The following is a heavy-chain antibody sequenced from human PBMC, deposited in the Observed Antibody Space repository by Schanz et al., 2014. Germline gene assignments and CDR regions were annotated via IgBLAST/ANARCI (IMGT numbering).Heavy chain of an antibody. CDR2: VIPILGVT. CDR3: ARGYGDSPTDV. D-gene: IGHD4-17*01. CDR1: GGTFSRLT. V-gene: IGHV1-69*02. Sequence: QVQLVQSGADVKKPGSSVRVSCKASGGTFSRLTFSWVRQAPGQGLEWMGRVIPILGVTHYAQKFQSRVTITADKSTTTAYMELSSLRSEDTAVYYCARGYGDSPTDVWGQGTLVTVSS. J-gene: IGHJ4*02.